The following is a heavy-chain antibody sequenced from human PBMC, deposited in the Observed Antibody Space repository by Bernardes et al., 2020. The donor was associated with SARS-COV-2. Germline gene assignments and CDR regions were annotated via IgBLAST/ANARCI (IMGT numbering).Heavy chain of an antibody. D-gene: IGHD3-22*01. CDR1: GFAFDSYG. Sequence: GGSLRLSCAASGFAFDSYGLTWVRQAPGKGLEWVSSITITGGGTYYTDSVKGRFIISRDNFRNTLYLQMNSLRPEDTAVYYCAKEIYAAASEELLHNYFGPWGQGTLVTVSS. CDR3: AKEIYAAASEELLHNYFGP. J-gene: IGHJ5*02. V-gene: IGHV3-23*01. CDR2: ITITGGGT.